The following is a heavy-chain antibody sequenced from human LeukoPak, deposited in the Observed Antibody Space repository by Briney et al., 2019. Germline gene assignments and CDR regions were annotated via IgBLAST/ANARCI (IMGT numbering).Heavy chain of an antibody. J-gene: IGHJ4*02. V-gene: IGHV3-23*01. CDR3: AKRGSAWSFDY. CDR1: GFIFSSYA. D-gene: IGHD6-19*01. CDR2: ISGSGGST. Sequence: GGSPRLSCAASGFIFSSYAMIWVRQAPGKGLEWVSGISGSGGSTNYADSVKGRFTISRDNSKNTMYVQMNSLRAEDTALYYCAKRGSAWSFDYWGQGTLVIVSS.